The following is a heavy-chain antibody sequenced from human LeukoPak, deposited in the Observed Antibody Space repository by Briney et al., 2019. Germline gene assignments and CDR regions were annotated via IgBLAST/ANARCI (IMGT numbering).Heavy chain of an antibody. V-gene: IGHV4-4*09. CDR3: ARGTESLDY. Sequence: SETLSLTSAVSAGSISNYYWSWLRQPPGKGLEWIGYIYSSGSTNYNPSLKSRVTISVDTSKNQFSLKLSSVTAADTAVYYCARGTESLDYWGQGTLVTVSS. J-gene: IGHJ4*02. D-gene: IGHD1-14*01. CDR2: IYSSGST. CDR1: AGSISNYY.